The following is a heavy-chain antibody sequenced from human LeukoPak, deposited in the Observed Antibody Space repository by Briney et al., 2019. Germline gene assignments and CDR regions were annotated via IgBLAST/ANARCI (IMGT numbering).Heavy chain of an antibody. Sequence: PSETLSLTCTVSSGSISTYYWSWIRQPPGKGLEWIGYIHYTGSTNYNPSLKSRVSISIDTSKNQFSLKLSSVTAADTAVYYCARSRGSRYYIDYWGQGTLVTVSS. J-gene: IGHJ4*02. D-gene: IGHD1-26*01. CDR2: IHYTGST. CDR3: ARSRGSRYYIDY. V-gene: IGHV4-59*01. CDR1: SGSISTYY.